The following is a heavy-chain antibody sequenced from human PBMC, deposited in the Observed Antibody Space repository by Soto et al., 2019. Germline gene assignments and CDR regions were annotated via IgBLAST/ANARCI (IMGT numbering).Heavy chain of an antibody. Sequence: QVQLQESGPGLVKPSQTLSLTCTVSGGSISSGGYYWSWIRQHPGKGLEWIGYIYYSGSTYYNPSLKSRDTISVDTSKNQFSLKLNSVTAADTAVYYCARGIVVVPAATSGDCFDPWGQGTLVTVSS. CDR1: GGSISSGGYY. J-gene: IGHJ5*02. V-gene: IGHV4-31*03. CDR2: IYYSGST. CDR3: ARGIVVVPAATSGDCFDP. D-gene: IGHD2-2*01.